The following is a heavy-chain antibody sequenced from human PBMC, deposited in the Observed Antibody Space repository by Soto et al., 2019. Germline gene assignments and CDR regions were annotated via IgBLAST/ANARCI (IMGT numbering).Heavy chain of an antibody. Sequence: LSLTCTVSGVSVSSGDYYWSWIRQPPGKGLEWIGYIYYTGRTYYNPSLKSRVIISVDTSKNQFSLKLSSVTAAEKAVYYCARAHYDILTGYPTHAFDIWGQGTMVTVS. CDR3: ARAHYDILTGYPTHAFDI. CDR1: GVSVSSGDYY. CDR2: IYYTGRT. D-gene: IGHD3-9*01. V-gene: IGHV4-30-4*01. J-gene: IGHJ3*02.